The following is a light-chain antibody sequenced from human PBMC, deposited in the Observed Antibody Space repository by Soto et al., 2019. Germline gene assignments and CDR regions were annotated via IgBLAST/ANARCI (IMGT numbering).Light chain of an antibody. CDR1: QSVSNDF. V-gene: IGKV3-20*01. CDR3: HQYGSSPPRT. Sequence: EIVLTQSPGILSLSPGEGASLSFSASQSVSNDFLAWYQQKPGQAPRLLIYGASTRATDVPDRFSGSVSGADFTLSISRLEPEDFAVYYCHQYGSSPPRTFGQGTKVVMK. CDR2: GAS. J-gene: IGKJ1*01.